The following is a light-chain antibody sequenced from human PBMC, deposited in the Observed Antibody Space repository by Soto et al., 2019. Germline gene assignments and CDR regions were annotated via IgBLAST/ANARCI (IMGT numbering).Light chain of an antibody. CDR3: SSFTTSYFDV. CDR2: GVT. Sequence: QSALTQPASVSASPGQSISISCSGTSSDVGAFEYVSWYQQHPGKAPKLLIHGVTRRPSGVSSRFSASKSAYTASLTISGLQAEDEANYCCSSFTTSYFDVFGPGTKVTVL. J-gene: IGLJ1*01. CDR1: SSDVGAFEY. V-gene: IGLV2-14*01.